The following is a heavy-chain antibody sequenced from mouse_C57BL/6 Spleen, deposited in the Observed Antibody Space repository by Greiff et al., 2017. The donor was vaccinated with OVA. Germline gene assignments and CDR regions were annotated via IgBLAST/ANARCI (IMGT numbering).Heavy chain of an antibody. J-gene: IGHJ4*01. CDR1: GYSITSGYY. D-gene: IGHD4-1*01. CDR3: ARATGTNAMDY. Sequence: EVQLQESGPGLVKPSQSLSLTCSVTGYSITSGYYWNWIRQFPGNKLEWMGYISYDGSNNYNPSLKNRISITRDTSKNQFFLKLNSVTTEDTATYYCARATGTNAMDYWGQGTSVTVSS. V-gene: IGHV3-6*01. CDR2: ISYDGSN.